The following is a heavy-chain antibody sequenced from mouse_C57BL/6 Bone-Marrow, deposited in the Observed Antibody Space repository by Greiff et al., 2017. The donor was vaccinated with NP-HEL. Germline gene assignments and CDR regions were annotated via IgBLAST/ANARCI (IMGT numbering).Heavy chain of an antibody. CDR2: SRNKANDYTT. CDR1: GFTFSDFY. V-gene: IGHV7-1*01. D-gene: IGHD2-1*01. Sequence: EVHLVESGGGLVQSGRSLRLSCATSGFTFSDFYMEWVRQAPGKGLEWIAASRNKANDYTTEYSASVKGRFIVSRDTSQSILYLQMNALRAEDTAIYYCARDALYSGAMDYWGQGTSVTVSS. CDR3: ARDALYSGAMDY. J-gene: IGHJ4*01.